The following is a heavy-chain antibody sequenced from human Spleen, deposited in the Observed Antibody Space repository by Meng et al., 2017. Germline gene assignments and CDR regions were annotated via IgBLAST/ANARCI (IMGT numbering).Heavy chain of an antibody. CDR1: GFTFGSYS. V-gene: IGHV3-21*04. CDR2: TSSRSTYL. D-gene: IGHD3-16*01. CDR3: ASGGHYFGS. J-gene: IGHJ4*02. Sequence: VQLVESGGGVVQPGGSLRLSCEASGFTFGSYSMNWVRQAPGRGLEWVSSTSSRSTYLYYADSVKGRFTISRDNAKNSLYLQMNSLRAEDTAIYYCASGGHYFGSWGQGSLVTVSS.